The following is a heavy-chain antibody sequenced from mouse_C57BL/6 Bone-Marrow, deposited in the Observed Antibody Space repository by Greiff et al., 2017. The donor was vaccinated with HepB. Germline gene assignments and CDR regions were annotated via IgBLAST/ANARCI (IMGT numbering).Heavy chain of an antibody. Sequence: QVQLQQPGAELVKPGASVKLSCKASSYTFTSYWMQWVKQRPGQGLEWIGEIDPSDSYTNYNQKFKGKATLTVDTSSSTAYMQLSSLTSEDSAVYYCYYGSSYYWGQGTTLTVSS. CDR2: IDPSDSYT. J-gene: IGHJ2*01. CDR3: YYGSSYY. D-gene: IGHD1-1*01. CDR1: SYTFTSYW. V-gene: IGHV1-50*01.